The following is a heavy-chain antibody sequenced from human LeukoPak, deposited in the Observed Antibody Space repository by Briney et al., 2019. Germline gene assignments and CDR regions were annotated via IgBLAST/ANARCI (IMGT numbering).Heavy chain of an antibody. CDR3: ARDKSFYGSGVDY. CDR2: ISSRSSTI. V-gene: IGHV3-48*01. CDR1: GFTFSSYS. Sequence: GTSLRLSCAASGFTFSSYSMNWVRQAPGKGLEWVSYISSRSSTIYYADSVKGRFTISRDNAKNSLYLRMNSLRAEDTAVYYCARDKSFYGSGVDYWGQGTLVTVSS. D-gene: IGHD3-10*01. J-gene: IGHJ4*02.